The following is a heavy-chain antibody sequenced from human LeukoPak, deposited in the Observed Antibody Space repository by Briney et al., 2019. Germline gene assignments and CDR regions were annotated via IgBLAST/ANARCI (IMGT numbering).Heavy chain of an antibody. CDR1: GYSFTTYW. CDR2: IYPGDSDT. J-gene: IGHJ3*02. CDR3: ARVVVPAAIQGAFDI. Sequence: GESLKISCKGSGYSFTTYWIGWVRQMPGKGLEWMGIIYPGDSDTRYSPSFQGQVTISADKSISTAYLQWSSLKASDTAMYYCARVVVPAAIQGAFDIWGQGTMVTVSS. D-gene: IGHD2-2*01. V-gene: IGHV5-51*01.